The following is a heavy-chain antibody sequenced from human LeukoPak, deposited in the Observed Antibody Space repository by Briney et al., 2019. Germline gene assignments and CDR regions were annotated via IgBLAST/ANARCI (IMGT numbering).Heavy chain of an antibody. V-gene: IGHV4-59*08. Sequence: PSETLSLTCTVSGGSISSYYWSWIRQTPGKGLEWIGDSYYSGSTNYNPSLKSRVTISVDTSKNQSSLKLSSVTAADTAVYYCARHTDIAALSSLNYWGQGTLVTVS. J-gene: IGHJ4*02. CDR3: ARHTDIAALSSLNY. D-gene: IGHD6-13*01. CDR1: GGSISSYY. CDR2: SYYSGST.